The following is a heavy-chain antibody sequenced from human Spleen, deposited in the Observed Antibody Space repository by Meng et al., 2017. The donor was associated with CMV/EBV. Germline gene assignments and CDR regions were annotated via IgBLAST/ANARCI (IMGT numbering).Heavy chain of an antibody. J-gene: IGHJ6*02. Sequence: GPLRLSCTVSGYSISTNYFWGWIRQPPGKGLEWIGSIYHSGSTYYNPSLRSRVTMSLDTSKNQFSLKLSSVTAADTAVYYCARTGVRGMDVWGQGTTVTVSS. V-gene: IGHV4-38-2*02. CDR1: GYSISTNYF. CDR2: IYHSGST. CDR3: ARTGVRGMDV. D-gene: IGHD3-10*01.